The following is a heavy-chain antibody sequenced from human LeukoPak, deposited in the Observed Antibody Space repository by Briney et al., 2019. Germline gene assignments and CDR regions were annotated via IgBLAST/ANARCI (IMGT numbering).Heavy chain of an antibody. D-gene: IGHD3-3*01. Sequence: GGSLRLSCAASGFTFSSCAMHWVRQAPGKGLEYVSAISSNGGSTYYANSVKGRFTISRDNSKNTLYLQMGSLRAEDMAVYYCARDLIPCYDFWTGFDPWGQGTLVTVSS. CDR3: ARDLIPCYDFWTGFDP. V-gene: IGHV3-64*01. CDR2: ISSNGGST. J-gene: IGHJ5*02. CDR1: GFTFSSCA.